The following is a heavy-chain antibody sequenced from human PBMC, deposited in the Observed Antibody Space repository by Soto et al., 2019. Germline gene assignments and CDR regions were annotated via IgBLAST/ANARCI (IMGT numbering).Heavy chain of an antibody. Sequence: PGGSLRLACAASVFTFDDYAMHWVRQAAGKGLEWVSGVCWNSGSIGYVDSVKGRFTISRDNAKNSLYLQMNRLRADDTALYYCAKGPRDIDAFDIWGQGTMVTVS. CDR3: AKGPRDIDAFDI. D-gene: IGHD3-9*01. V-gene: IGHV3-9*01. J-gene: IGHJ3*02. CDR2: VCWNSGSI. CDR1: VFTFDDYA.